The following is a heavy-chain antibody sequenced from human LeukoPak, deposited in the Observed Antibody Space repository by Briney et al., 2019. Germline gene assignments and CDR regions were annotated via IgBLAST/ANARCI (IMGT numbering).Heavy chain of an antibody. Sequence: ASVKVSCKASGYTFTRYGISWVRQAPGQGLEWMGWISAYNGNTNYAQKLQGRVTMTTDTSTSTAYMELRSLRSDDTAVYYCARGKMTVPAAMMDFDYWGQGTLVTVSS. CDR3: ARGKMTVPAAMMDFDY. CDR2: ISAYNGNT. J-gene: IGHJ4*02. CDR1: GYTFTRYG. V-gene: IGHV1-18*01. D-gene: IGHD2-2*01.